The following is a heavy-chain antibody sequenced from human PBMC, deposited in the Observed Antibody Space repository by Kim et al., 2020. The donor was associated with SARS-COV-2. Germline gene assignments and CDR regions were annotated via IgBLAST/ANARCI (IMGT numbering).Heavy chain of an antibody. CDR3: AKDPRQQLVDFDY. D-gene: IGHD6-13*01. Sequence: GGSLRLSCAASGFTFSSYGMHWVRQAPGKGLEWVAVISYDGSNKYYADSVKGRFTISRDNSKNTLYLQMNSLRAEDTAVYYCAKDPRQQLVDFDYWGQGTLVTVSS. CDR2: ISYDGSNK. CDR1: GFTFSSYG. J-gene: IGHJ4*02. V-gene: IGHV3-30*18.